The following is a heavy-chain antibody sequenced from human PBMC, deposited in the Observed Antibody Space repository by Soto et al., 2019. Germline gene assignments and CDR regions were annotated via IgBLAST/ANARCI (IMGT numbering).Heavy chain of an antibody. CDR2: IWYDGGNK. CDR1: GFNFSSYV. D-gene: IGHD6-19*01. CDR3: ARDGQWLPRDGLRSSYYFDY. J-gene: IGHJ4*02. V-gene: IGHV3-33*01. Sequence: QVQLVESGGGVVQPGRSLRPSCAASGFNFSSYVMHWVRQAPGKGLEWVAVIWYDGGNKYYADSVKGRFTISRDNSKNTLYLQMNSLRAEDTAVYYCARDGQWLPRDGLRSSYYFDYWGQGTLVTVSS.